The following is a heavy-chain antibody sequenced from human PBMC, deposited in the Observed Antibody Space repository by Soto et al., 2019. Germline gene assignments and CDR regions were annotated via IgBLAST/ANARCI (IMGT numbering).Heavy chain of an antibody. Sequence: SGPTLVNPQESLTLTCTFSGFSLSTSGVGVGWIRQPPGKALEWLALIYWNDDKRYSPSLKSRLTITKDTSKNQVVLTMTNMDPVDTATYYCAHSPSSSKTHYFDYWGQGTLVTVSS. V-gene: IGHV2-5*01. CDR3: AHSPSSSKTHYFDY. CDR1: GFSLSTSGVG. D-gene: IGHD6-13*01. J-gene: IGHJ4*02. CDR2: IYWNDDK.